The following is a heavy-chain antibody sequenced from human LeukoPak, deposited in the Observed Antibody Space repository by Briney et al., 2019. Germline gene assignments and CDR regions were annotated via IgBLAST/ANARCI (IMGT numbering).Heavy chain of an antibody. V-gene: IGHV3-23*01. CDR3: VSKGLQLFGELLD. J-gene: IGHJ4*02. Sequence: GGSLRLSCGTSGFTFSSYAMSWVRQAPGKGLEWVSLITAIAGDTYYADSVKGRVTISRDNSRNTLYLQMDSLRAEDSAIYYCVSKGLQLFGELLDWGQGTLVTVSS. CDR1: GFTFSSYA. D-gene: IGHD3-10*01. CDR2: ITAIAGDT.